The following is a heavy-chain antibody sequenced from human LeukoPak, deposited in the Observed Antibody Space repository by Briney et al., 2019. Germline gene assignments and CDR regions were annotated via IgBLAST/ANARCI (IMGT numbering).Heavy chain of an antibody. D-gene: IGHD6-6*01. CDR2: IYYSGST. V-gene: IGHV4-59*12. CDR3: ARVAGAPTSIAARPLSYYMDV. CDR1: GGSISSYY. Sequence: SETLSLTCTVSGGSISSYYWSWIRQPPGKGLEWIGYIYYSGSTNYNPSLKSRVTISVDTSKNQFSLKLSSVTAADTAVYYCARVAGAPTSIAARPLSYYMDVWGKGTTVTVSS. J-gene: IGHJ6*03.